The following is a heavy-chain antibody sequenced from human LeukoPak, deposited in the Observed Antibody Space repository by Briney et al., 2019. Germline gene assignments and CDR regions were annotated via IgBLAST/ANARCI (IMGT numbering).Heavy chain of an antibody. V-gene: IGHV3-48*01. CDR3: ARDSGSLLNI. CDR2: ISSSSSTI. Sequence: PGGSLRLSCAASGFTFSSYSMNWVRQAPGKGPEWVSYISSSSSTIYYADSVKGRFTISRDNAKNSLYLQMNSLRAEDTAVYYCARDSGSLLNIWGQGTMVTVSS. J-gene: IGHJ3*02. CDR1: GFTFSSYS. D-gene: IGHD1-26*01.